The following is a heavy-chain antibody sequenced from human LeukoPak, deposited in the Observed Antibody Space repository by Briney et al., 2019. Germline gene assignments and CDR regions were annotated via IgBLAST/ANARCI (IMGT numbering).Heavy chain of an antibody. Sequence: ASVKVSCKTSEFTFTGYYIQWVRQAPGQGLEWMGWINPNSGGTNYAQKFQGRVTMTRDTSISTAYMELNRLTSDDTAVYSCARDFQGGIWASGSWGQGTLVTVSS. V-gene: IGHV1-2*02. CDR3: ARDFQGGIWASGS. D-gene: IGHD3-16*01. CDR2: INPNSGGT. CDR1: EFTFTGYY. J-gene: IGHJ5*02.